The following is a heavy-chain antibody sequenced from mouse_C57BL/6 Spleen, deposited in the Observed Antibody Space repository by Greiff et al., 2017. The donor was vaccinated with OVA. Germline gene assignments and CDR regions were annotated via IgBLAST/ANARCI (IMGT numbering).Heavy chain of an antibody. V-gene: IGHV1-15*01. J-gene: IGHJ2*01. CDR2: IDPETGGT. CDR1: GYTFTDYE. Sequence: ESGAELVRPGASVTLSCKASGYTFTDYEMHWVKQTPVHGLEWIGAIDPETGGTAYNQKFKGKAILTADKSSSTAYMELRSLTSEDSAVYYCTRGTTVENSFDYWGQGTTLTVSS. CDR3: TRGTTVENSFDY. D-gene: IGHD1-1*01.